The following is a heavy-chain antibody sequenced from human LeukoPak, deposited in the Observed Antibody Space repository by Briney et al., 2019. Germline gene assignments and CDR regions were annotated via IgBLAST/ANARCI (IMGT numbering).Heavy chain of an antibody. CDR1: GFTFSSYA. CDR2: ISYNGRNK. V-gene: IGHV3-30*04. CDR3: ARAAEALDS. D-gene: IGHD6-25*01. Sequence: GGSLRLSCAASGFTFSSYAMHWVRQAPGKGLEWVALISYNGRNKYYADSVKGRFTISRDNSKNTLYLQMNSLRGEDTAVYYCARAAEALDSWGQGTLVTVSS. J-gene: IGHJ4*02.